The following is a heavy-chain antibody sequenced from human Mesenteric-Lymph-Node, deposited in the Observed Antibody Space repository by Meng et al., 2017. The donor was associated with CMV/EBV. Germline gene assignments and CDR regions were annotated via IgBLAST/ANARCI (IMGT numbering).Heavy chain of an antibody. D-gene: IGHD3-22*01. V-gene: IGHV3-30*14. CDR1: GFTFSSYA. CDR3: ARGYSRGFDP. Sequence: GESLKISCAASGFTFSSYAMHWVRQAPGKGLEWVAVISYDGSNKYYADSVKGRFTISRDNSKNTLYLQMDSLGAEDTAVYYCARGYSRGFDPWGQGTLVTVSS. J-gene: IGHJ5*02. CDR2: ISYDGSNK.